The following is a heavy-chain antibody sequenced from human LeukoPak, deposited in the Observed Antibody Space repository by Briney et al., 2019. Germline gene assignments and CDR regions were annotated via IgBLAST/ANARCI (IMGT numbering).Heavy chain of an antibody. J-gene: IGHJ4*02. CDR3: ARATTVTTFDY. CDR1: GFTVSSNY. Sequence: GGSLRLSCAVSGFTVSSNYMNWVRQAPGMGLEWVSVIYTGGGTDYADSVKGRFTISRDYFKNTLYLQMNSLRAEDTAVYFCARATTVTTFDYWGQGTLVTVSS. V-gene: IGHV3-66*01. D-gene: IGHD4-17*01. CDR2: IYTGGGT.